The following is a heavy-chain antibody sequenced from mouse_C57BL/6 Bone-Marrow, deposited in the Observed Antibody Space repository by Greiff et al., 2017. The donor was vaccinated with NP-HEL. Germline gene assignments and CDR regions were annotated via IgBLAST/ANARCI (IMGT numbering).Heavy chain of an antibody. CDR2: IRSKSNNYAT. J-gene: IGHJ4*01. V-gene: IGHV10-1*01. Sequence: EVQLVESGGGLVQPKGSLKLSCAASGFSFNTYAMNWVRQAPGKGLEWVARIRSKSNNYATYYADSVKDRFTISRDDSESMLYLQMNNLKTEDTAMYYCVRHEGKRYAMDYWGQGTSVTVSS. CDR3: VRHEGKRYAMDY. CDR1: GFSFNTYA.